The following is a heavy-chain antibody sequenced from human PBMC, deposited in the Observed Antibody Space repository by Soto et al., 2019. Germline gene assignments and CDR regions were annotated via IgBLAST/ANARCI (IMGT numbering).Heavy chain of an antibody. CDR2: IIPILGIA. J-gene: IGHJ5*02. Sequence: QVQLVQSGDEVQKPGSSVKVSCKASGGTFSSYTISWVRQAPGQGLEWMGRIIPILGIANYAQKFQGRVTITADKSASTAYMELSSLRSEDTAVYYCARGGDGSGRAWFDPWGQGTLVTVSS. CDR1: GGTFSSYT. D-gene: IGHD3-10*01. V-gene: IGHV1-69*02. CDR3: ARGGDGSGRAWFDP.